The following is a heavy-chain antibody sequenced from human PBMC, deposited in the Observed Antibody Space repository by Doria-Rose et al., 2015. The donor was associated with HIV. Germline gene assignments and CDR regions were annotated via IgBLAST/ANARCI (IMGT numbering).Heavy chain of an antibody. V-gene: IGHV2-26*01. Sequence: ESGPVLVKPTETLTLTCTVSGVSLSSPGMGVSWIRQPPGKALEWLANIFSDDGRSYKTSLKSRLTISRGTSKSQVVLTMADMDPCDTATYYCARIKSSRWYHKYYFDFWGRGTLVIVSA. D-gene: IGHD6-13*01. CDR3: ARIKSSRWYHKYYFDF. CDR2: IFSDDGR. J-gene: IGHJ4*02. CDR1: GVSLSSPGMG.